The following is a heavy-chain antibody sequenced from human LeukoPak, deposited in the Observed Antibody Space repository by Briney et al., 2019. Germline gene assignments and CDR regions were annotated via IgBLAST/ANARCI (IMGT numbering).Heavy chain of an antibody. D-gene: IGHD3-9*01. CDR2: IKQDGSEK. Sequence: PGGSLRLSCAASEFTFNSDWMTWVRQAPGKGLEWVANIKQDGSEKYYVDSVKGRFTISRDNAKNSLYLQMNSLRAEDTAVYYCARDYTGYFPWGQGTLVIVSS. J-gene: IGHJ5*02. CDR3: ARDYTGYFP. CDR1: EFTFNSDW. V-gene: IGHV3-7*03.